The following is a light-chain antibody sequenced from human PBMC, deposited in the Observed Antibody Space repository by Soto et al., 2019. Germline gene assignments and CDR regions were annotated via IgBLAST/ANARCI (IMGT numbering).Light chain of an antibody. CDR1: SSNIGNNH. Sequence: QSVLSQSPSESGTPGQRVTISCSGSSSNIGNNHVDLYQQFPGTAPKLLIYRNNRRPSGVPDRFFGSKSGTSASLAISGLRSEDEADYYCASWDDSLSGVIFGGGTKLTVL. CDR3: ASWDDSLSGVI. CDR2: RNN. J-gene: IGLJ2*01. V-gene: IGLV1-47*01.